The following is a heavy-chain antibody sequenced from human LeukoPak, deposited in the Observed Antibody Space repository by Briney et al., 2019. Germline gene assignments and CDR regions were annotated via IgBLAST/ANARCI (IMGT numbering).Heavy chain of an antibody. Sequence: GGSLRLSCAASGFTFSSYAMHWVRQAPGKGLEWVAVISYDGSNKYYADSVKGRFTISRDNSKNTLYLQMNSLRAEDTALYYCARETVPTTFDYWGQGTLVTVSS. J-gene: IGHJ4*02. CDR3: ARETVPTTFDY. V-gene: IGHV3-30-3*01. D-gene: IGHD1-1*01. CDR2: ISYDGSNK. CDR1: GFTFSSYA.